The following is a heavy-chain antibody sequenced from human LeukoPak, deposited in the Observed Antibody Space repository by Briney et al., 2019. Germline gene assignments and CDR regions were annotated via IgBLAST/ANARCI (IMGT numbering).Heavy chain of an antibody. J-gene: IGHJ4*02. D-gene: IGHD3-22*01. Sequence: GGSLRLSCAASGFTFSRYSMNWVRQAPGKGLEWVSSISGSSSYIYYADSVKGRFTISRDNAKNSLYLQMNSLRAEDTAVYYCARDPGYYDSSGYYVDYWGQGTLVTVSS. CDR1: GFTFSRYS. CDR2: ISGSSSYI. CDR3: ARDPGYYDSSGYYVDY. V-gene: IGHV3-21*01.